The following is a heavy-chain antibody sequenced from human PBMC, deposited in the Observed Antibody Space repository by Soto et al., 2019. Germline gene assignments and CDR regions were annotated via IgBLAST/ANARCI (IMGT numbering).Heavy chain of an antibody. CDR3: ARGAGSYGMDV. CDR1: GGSISSSNS. J-gene: IGHJ6*02. CDR2: VYHSGSS. D-gene: IGHD3-10*01. Sequence: QVQLQESGPGLVKPSGTLSLTCAVSGGSISSSNSWSWVRQPPGKGLEWIGEVYHSGSSNYNPSLKSVVTISVDKSKNQFSRKLSAVTAADTAVYYCARGAGSYGMDVRGQGTTVNVSS. V-gene: IGHV4-4*02.